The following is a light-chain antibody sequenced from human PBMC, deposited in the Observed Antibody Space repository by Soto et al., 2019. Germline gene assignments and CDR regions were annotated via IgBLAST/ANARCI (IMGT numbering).Light chain of an antibody. CDR2: AAS. V-gene: IGKV1-39*01. J-gene: IGKJ1*01. CDR3: QQSYSTSSWT. CDR1: QSISSY. Sequence: DIQMTQSPSSLSASVGDRVTLTCRASQSISSYLNWYQQKPGKAPKLLVYAASSLQSGVPSRFSGSGSGTDFTLTISSLQPEDFATYYCQQSYSTSSWTFGQGTKVDIK.